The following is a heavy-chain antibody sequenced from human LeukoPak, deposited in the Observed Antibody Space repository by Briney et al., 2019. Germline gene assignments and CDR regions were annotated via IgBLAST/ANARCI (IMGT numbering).Heavy chain of an antibody. J-gene: IGHJ4*02. D-gene: IGHD1-26*01. V-gene: IGHV4-59*01. CDR1: GGSISSYL. CDR3: ARGQYSGSCFDN. CDR2: IYYSGST. Sequence: SETLSLTCTVSGGSISSYLWSWIRQPPGKGLEWIGYIYYSGSTNYNPSLKSRVTILVDTSKNQFSLKVSSVTAADTAVYYCARGQYSGSCFDNWGQGSLVTVST.